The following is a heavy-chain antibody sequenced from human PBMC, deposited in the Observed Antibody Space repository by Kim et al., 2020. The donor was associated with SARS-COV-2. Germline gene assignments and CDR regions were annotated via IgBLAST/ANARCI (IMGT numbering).Heavy chain of an antibody. CDR2: ISWNSGSI. V-gene: IGHV3-9*01. CDR3: AKVSGSGSYLPD. J-gene: IGHJ4*02. D-gene: IGHD3-10*01. Sequence: GGSLRLSCAASGFTFDDYAMHWVRQAPGKGLEWVSGISWNSGSIGYADSVKGRFTISRDNAKNSLYLQMNSLRAEDTALYYCAKVSGSGSYLPDWGQGTL. CDR1: GFTFDDYA.